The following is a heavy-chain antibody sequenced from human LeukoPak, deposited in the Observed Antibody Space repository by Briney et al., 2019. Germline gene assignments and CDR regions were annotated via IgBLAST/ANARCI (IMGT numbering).Heavy chain of an antibody. Sequence: SETLPLTCTVSGGSISSYYWNWIRQPAGKGLEWIGRIYTSGNTNYNPSLKSRVTTSVDTSKNQFSLKLSSVTAADTAVYYCARRYGSGSSGTFDYWGQGTLVTVSS. CDR3: ARRYGSGSSGTFDY. V-gene: IGHV4-4*07. D-gene: IGHD3-10*01. CDR2: IYTSGNT. CDR1: GGSISSYY. J-gene: IGHJ4*02.